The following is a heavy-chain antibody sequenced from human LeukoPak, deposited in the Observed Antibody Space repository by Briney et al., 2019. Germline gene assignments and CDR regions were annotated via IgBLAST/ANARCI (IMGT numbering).Heavy chain of an antibody. CDR1: GFTFSSYW. Sequence: QPGGSLRLSCAASGFTFSSYWMSWVRQAPGRGLEWVANINEDGSEKYYVDSVKGRFTISRDNARTPLYLQMNSLRAEDTAVYYCARERRGGGAFDIWGQGTVVTVSS. V-gene: IGHV3-7*01. J-gene: IGHJ3*02. D-gene: IGHD3-10*01. CDR3: ARERRGGGAFDI. CDR2: INEDGSEK.